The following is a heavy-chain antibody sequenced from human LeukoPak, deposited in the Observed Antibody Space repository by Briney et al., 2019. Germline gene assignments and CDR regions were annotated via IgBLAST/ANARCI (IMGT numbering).Heavy chain of an antibody. CDR2: VYYSGST. V-gene: IGHV4-59*08. D-gene: IGHD1-26*01. Sequence: SETLSLTCTVSGGSIRSYYWSWVRQSPGKGLEWIGYVYYSGSTKYNPSLKSRVTMSVDTSKNQFSLKLSSVTAADTAVYYCASSGSIGSFYYLHHWGQGTLVTVSS. CDR3: ASSGSIGSFYYLHH. CDR1: GGSIRSYY. J-gene: IGHJ1*01.